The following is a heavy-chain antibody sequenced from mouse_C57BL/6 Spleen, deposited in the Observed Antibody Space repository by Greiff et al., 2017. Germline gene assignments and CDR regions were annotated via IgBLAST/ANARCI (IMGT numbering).Heavy chain of an antibody. V-gene: IGHV1-42*01. D-gene: IGHD2-2*01. Sequence: VQLQQSGPELVKPGASVKISCKASGYSFTGYYMNWVKQSPEKSLEWIGEINPSTGGTTYNQKFKAKATLTVDKSSSTAYMQLKSLTSEYSAVYYCARMVTRYFDVWGTGTTVTVSS. J-gene: IGHJ1*03. CDR3: ARMVTRYFDV. CDR2: INPSTGGT. CDR1: GYSFTGYY.